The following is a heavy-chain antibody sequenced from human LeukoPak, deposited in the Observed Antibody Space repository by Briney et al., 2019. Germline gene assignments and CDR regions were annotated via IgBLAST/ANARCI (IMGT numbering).Heavy chain of an antibody. Sequence: NPSETLSLTCSVSGGSISSYYWSWIRQPPGKGLEWIGYIYYSGSTNYNPSLKSRVTISVDTSKNQFSLKLSSVTAADTAVYYCAATYYDFWSGYYYYFDYWGQGTLVTVSS. V-gene: IGHV4-59*01. CDR3: AATYYDFWSGYYYYFDY. CDR1: GGSISSYY. J-gene: IGHJ4*02. CDR2: IYYSGST. D-gene: IGHD3-3*01.